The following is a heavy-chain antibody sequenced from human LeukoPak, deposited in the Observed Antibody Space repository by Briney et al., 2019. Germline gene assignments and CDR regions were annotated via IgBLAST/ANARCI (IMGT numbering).Heavy chain of an antibody. Sequence: ASVKVSCKASGYTFTGYYIHWGRQAPGQGLEWMGWINTNSGGTNYAPKFQGKITMTRDTSIITAYMELSRVRSDDTAIYYCARDPAGPGGFNYWGQGTLVTVSS. J-gene: IGHJ4*02. CDR1: GYTFTGYY. CDR2: INTNSGGT. D-gene: IGHD3-16*01. CDR3: ARDPAGPGGFNY. V-gene: IGHV1-2*02.